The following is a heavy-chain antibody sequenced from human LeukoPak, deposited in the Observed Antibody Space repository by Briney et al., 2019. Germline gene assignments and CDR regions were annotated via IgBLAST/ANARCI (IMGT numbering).Heavy chain of an antibody. D-gene: IGHD5-12*01. V-gene: IGHV3-30*18. CDR3: AKGSNRGVATIDY. CDR2: ISYDGSNK. J-gene: IGHJ4*02. CDR1: GFTFSSYG. Sequence: GRSLRLPCAASGFTFSSYGMHWVRQAPGKGLDWVAVISYDGSNKYYADSVKGRFTISRDNSKNTLFLQMNSLRAEDTAVYYCAKGSNRGVATIDYWGQGTLVTVSS.